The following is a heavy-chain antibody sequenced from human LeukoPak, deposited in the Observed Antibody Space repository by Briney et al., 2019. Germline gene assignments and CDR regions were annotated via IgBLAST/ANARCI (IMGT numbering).Heavy chain of an antibody. D-gene: IGHD4-17*01. CDR1: GFTFSNYA. Sequence: GGSLRLSCAASGFTFSNYAMSWVRQAPGKGLEWVSGITARADSTYYADSVKGRVTISRDNSKNTLYLQMGSLRAEDTAVYYCARGPTDISFNAFDIWGQGTMVTVSS. CDR3: ARGPTDISFNAFDI. CDR2: ITARADST. V-gene: IGHV3-23*01. J-gene: IGHJ3*02.